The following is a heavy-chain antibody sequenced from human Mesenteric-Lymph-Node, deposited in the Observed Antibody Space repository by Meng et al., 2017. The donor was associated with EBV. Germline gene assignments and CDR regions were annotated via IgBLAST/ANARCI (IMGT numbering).Heavy chain of an antibody. CDR1: GASISSDNW. CDR2: IHHSGAT. D-gene: IGHD3-10*01. Sequence: LPGPGPGLVKPSGTLSLPCALSGASISSDNWWTWVRQPPGKGLEWIGEIHHSGATNSNPSLKSRVTISVDKSKNQFSLKLSSVTAADAAVYFCASVIYGSGLNSWFDPWGHGTLVTVSS. J-gene: IGHJ5*02. CDR3: ASVIYGSGLNSWFDP. V-gene: IGHV4-4*02.